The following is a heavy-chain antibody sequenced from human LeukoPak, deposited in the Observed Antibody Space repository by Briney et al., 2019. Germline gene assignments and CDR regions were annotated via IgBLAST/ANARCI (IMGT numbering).Heavy chain of an antibody. CDR1: GHSNLSYL. CDR3: SSLSGWYGNACDM. CDR2: IYTSGST. D-gene: IGHD6-19*01. J-gene: IGHJ3*02. Sequence: SSETLTLSCPTSGHSNLSYLWSCIRQPAGKGLEWIGRIYTSGSTNYNPSLKSRVTMSVDTTKNQFSLQLSSVTAADTAVDYCSSLSGWYGNACDMWPRGTVVTVSS. V-gene: IGHV4-4*07.